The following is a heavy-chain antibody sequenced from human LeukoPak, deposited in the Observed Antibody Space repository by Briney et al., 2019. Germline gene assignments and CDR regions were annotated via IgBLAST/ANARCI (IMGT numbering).Heavy chain of an antibody. Sequence: GGSLRLSCLTSGFTSSTNAMSWVRQAPGKGLEWISGISGSGASTYYADSVTGRFTISRDNSRNTLCLQMNSLRGDDTAVYYCAKDVGKWESLHFFDYWGQGTLVTVSS. J-gene: IGHJ4*02. CDR1: GFTSSTNA. V-gene: IGHV3-23*01. D-gene: IGHD1-26*01. CDR2: ISGSGAST. CDR3: AKDVGKWESLHFFDY.